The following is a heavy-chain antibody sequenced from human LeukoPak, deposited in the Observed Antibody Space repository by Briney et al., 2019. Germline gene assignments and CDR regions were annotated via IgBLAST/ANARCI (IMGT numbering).Heavy chain of an antibody. CDR3: ARSIAAHQYYFDY. V-gene: IGHV1-69*05. J-gene: IGHJ4*02. D-gene: IGHD6-6*01. CDR2: IIPIFGTA. CDR1: GGTFSSYA. Sequence: SVKVSCKASGGTFSSYAISWVRQAPGQGLEWMGGIIPIFGTANYAQKFQGRVTITTDESTSTAYMELSSLRSEDTAVYYCARSIAAHQYYFDYWGQETLVTVSS.